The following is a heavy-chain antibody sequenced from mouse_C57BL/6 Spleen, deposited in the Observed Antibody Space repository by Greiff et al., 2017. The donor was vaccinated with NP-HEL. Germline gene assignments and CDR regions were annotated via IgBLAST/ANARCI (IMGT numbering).Heavy chain of an antibody. CDR3: ARSNYDYDEGYYFDY. V-gene: IGHV1-55*01. Sequence: VQLVESGAELVKPGASVKMSCKASGYTFTSYWITWVKQRPGQGLEWIGDIYPGSGSTNYNEKFKSKATLTVDTSSSTAYMQLSSLTSEDSAVYYCARSNYDYDEGYYFDYWGQGTTLTVSS. D-gene: IGHD2-4*01. J-gene: IGHJ2*01. CDR1: GYTFTSYW. CDR2: IYPGSGST.